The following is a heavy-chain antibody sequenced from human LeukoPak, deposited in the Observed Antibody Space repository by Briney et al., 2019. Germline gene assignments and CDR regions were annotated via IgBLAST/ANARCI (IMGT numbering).Heavy chain of an antibody. Sequence: GASVKVSCKVSGYTLTELSMHWVRQAPGKGLEWMGGFDPEDGETIYAQKFQGRVTMTEDTSTDTAYMELGSLRSEDTAVYYCATQDRGYYYYGMDVWGQGTTVTVSS. J-gene: IGHJ6*02. CDR1: GYTLTELS. V-gene: IGHV1-24*01. D-gene: IGHD3-10*01. CDR2: FDPEDGET. CDR3: ATQDRGYYYYGMDV.